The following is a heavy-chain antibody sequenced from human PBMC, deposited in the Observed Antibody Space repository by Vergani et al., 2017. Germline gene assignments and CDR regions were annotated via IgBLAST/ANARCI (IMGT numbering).Heavy chain of an antibody. V-gene: IGHV1-69*01. CDR1: GGTFSSYA. D-gene: IGHD6-19*01. J-gene: IGHJ6*03. CDR3: ARAGAGTLDYYYYYYMDV. CDR2: IIPIFGTA. Sequence: QVQLVQSGAEVKKPGASVKVSCKASGGTFSSYAISWVRQAPGQGLEWMGGIIPIFGTANYAQKFQGRVTITADESTSTAYMELSSLGSADTAVYYCARAGAGTLDYYYYYYMDVWGKGTTVTVSS.